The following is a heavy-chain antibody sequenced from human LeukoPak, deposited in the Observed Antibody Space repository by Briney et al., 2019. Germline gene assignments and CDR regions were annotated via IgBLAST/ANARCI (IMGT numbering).Heavy chain of an antibody. D-gene: IGHD1-26*01. V-gene: IGHV3-21*01. CDR1: GLTFSSYS. CDR3: ARDARVGSAFDI. Sequence: PGGSLRLSCPACGLTFSSYSMNWVRQAPGEGLEWISSISSSSSYIYYADSVKGRVTISRDNAKNSLYLQMNSLRAEDTAVYYCARDARVGSAFDIWGQGTMVTVSS. CDR2: ISSSSSYI. J-gene: IGHJ3*02.